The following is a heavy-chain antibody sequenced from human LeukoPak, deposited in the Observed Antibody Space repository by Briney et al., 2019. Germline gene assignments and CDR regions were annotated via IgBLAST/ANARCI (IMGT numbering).Heavy chain of an antibody. D-gene: IGHD2-15*01. CDR1: GFTFSNYG. Sequence: GGSLRLSCAASGFTFSNYGIHWVRQAPGKGLEWVAFIRYDGSNTYYADSVKGRFTISRDNSKNTLYLQMNSLRAEDTAVYYCAKDRDIVTEDAFDIWGQGTMVTVSS. V-gene: IGHV3-30*02. CDR3: AKDRDIVTEDAFDI. J-gene: IGHJ3*02. CDR2: IRYDGSNT.